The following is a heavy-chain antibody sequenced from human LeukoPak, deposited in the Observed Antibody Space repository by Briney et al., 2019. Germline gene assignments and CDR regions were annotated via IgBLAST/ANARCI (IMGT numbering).Heavy chain of an antibody. V-gene: IGHV1-8*01. Sequence: ASVTVSCKSSGYTFTIYDINWVRQATGQGLEWMGWMNPNSGNTGYAQKFQGRVTMTRNTSISTAYMELSSLRSEDTAVYYCARGSEYFDYWGQGTLVTVSS. CDR3: ARGSEYFDY. CDR1: GYTFTIYD. J-gene: IGHJ4*02. CDR2: MNPNSGNT.